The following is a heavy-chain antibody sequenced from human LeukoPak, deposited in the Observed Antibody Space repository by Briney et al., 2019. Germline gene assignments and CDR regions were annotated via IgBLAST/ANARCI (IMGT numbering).Heavy chain of an antibody. D-gene: IGHD6-13*01. CDR3: AKDENIAAAGIYYYYGMDV. J-gene: IGHJ6*04. CDR1: GFAFSSYW. V-gene: IGHV3-74*01. Sequence: PGGSLRLSCAASGFAFSSYWMHWVRQTPGKGLVWVSRINGDGYSIHYADSVKGRFTISRDNAKNTLYLQMTSLRVEDTAVYYCAKDENIAAAGIYYYYGMDVWGKGTTVTVSS. CDR2: INGDGYSI.